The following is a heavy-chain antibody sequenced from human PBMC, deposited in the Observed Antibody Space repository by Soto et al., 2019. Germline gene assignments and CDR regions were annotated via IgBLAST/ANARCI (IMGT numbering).Heavy chain of an antibody. D-gene: IGHD2-15*01. CDR1: GASISSTYW. CDR3: ATLPPRIVVVMTDLPT. V-gene: IGHV4-4*02. CDR2: IYHTGTT. Sequence: QLRESGPGLVKPSGTLSLTCFVSGASISSTYWWSWVRQTPGKRLEWIGQIYHTGTTGYNPSLKNRVTISLDQSNNHFSLRLTSMTAADTAVYYCATLPPRIVVVMTDLPTWGQGTLVTVSS. J-gene: IGHJ5*02.